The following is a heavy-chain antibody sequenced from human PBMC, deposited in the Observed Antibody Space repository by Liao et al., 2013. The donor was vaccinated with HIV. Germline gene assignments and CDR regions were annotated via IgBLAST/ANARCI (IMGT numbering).Heavy chain of an antibody. CDR2: INHSGST. V-gene: IGHV4-61*01. CDR3: ARGTIFGPDY. Sequence: QVQLQESGPGLVKPSQTLSLTCTVSGGSISSGSYYWIWIRQPPGKGLEWIGEINHSGSTNYNPSLKSRVTISVDTSKNQFSLKLSSVTAADTAVYYCARGTIFGPDYWGQGTLVTVSS. CDR1: GGSISSGSYY. D-gene: IGHD3-3*01. J-gene: IGHJ4*02.